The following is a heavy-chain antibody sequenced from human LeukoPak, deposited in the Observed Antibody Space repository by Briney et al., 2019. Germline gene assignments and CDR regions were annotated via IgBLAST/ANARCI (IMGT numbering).Heavy chain of an antibody. Sequence: SETLSPTCTVSGGSINSGGYYWSWIRQYPGKGLDWIGYNYYSGSTYYNPSLKSRIIISVDTSKNQFSLKLSSVTAADTAVYYCARVDSSYYPLDSWGQGTLVTVSS. CDR1: GGSINSGGYY. V-gene: IGHV4-31*03. CDR3: ARVDSSYYPLDS. J-gene: IGHJ4*02. D-gene: IGHD3-22*01. CDR2: NYYSGST.